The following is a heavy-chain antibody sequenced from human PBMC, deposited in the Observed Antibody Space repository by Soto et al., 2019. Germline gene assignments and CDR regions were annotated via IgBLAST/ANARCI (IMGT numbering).Heavy chain of an antibody. V-gene: IGHV4-61*01. CDR1: GGSVSSGSYY. CDR3: ARGISSRDAFDI. Sequence: SETLSLTCTVSGGSVSSGSYYWSWIRQPPGKGLEWIGYIYYSGSTNYNPSLKSRVTISVDTSKNQFSLKLSSVTAADTAVYYCARGISSRDAFDIWGQGTMVTVSS. J-gene: IGHJ3*02. D-gene: IGHD6-13*01. CDR2: IYYSGST.